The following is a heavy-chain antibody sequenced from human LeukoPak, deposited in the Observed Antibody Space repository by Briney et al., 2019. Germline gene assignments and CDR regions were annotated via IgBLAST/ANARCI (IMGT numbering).Heavy chain of an antibody. D-gene: IGHD2-2*02. V-gene: IGHV3-30*02. Sequence: GGSLRLSCSASGFTFSTYWMSWVRQAPGKGLEWVAFIRYDGSNKYYADSVKGRFTISRDNSKNTLYLQMNSLRAEDTAVYYCAKDYNPIVVVPAAIGDYWGQGTLVTVSS. J-gene: IGHJ4*02. CDR2: IRYDGSNK. CDR3: AKDYNPIVVVPAAIGDY. CDR1: GFTFSTYW.